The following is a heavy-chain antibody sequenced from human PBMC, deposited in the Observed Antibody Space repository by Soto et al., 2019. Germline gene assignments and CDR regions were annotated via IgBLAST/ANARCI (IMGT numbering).Heavy chain of an antibody. CDR1: GGSISSSNW. D-gene: IGHD3-22*01. Sequence: PSETLSLTCAVSGGSISSSNWWSWVRQPPGKGQEGIGEIFHSGSTNYNPSLKSRVAISVDQSKNQFSLKLSSVTAADTAVYYYATQDPYYYDSTATPAAFDIWRQGTMDTVS. CDR2: IFHSGST. CDR3: ATQDPYYYDSTATPAAFDI. J-gene: IGHJ3*02. V-gene: IGHV4-4*02.